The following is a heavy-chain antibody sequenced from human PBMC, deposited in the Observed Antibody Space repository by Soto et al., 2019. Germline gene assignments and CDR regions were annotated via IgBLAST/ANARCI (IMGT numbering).Heavy chain of an antibody. CDR3: ARGKTAMVNSWFDP. J-gene: IGHJ5*02. CDR1: GYTFTSYA. D-gene: IGHD5-18*01. V-gene: IGHV1-3*05. Sequence: QVQLVQSGAEEKKPGASVKVSCKASGYTFTSYAMHWVRQAPGQRLEWMGWINAGNGNTKYSQKFQGRVTITRDTSASTAYVELSSLRSEDTAVYYCARGKTAMVNSWFDPWGQGTLVTVSS. CDR2: INAGNGNT.